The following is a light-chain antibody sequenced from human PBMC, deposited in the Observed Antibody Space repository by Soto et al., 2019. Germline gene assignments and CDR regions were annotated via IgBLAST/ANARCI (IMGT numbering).Light chain of an antibody. CDR3: QQRNSWPPTWT. J-gene: IGKJ1*01. CDR2: GAS. V-gene: IGKV3-11*01. CDR1: QSVGSY. Sequence: EIVLTQSPATLSLSPGERSTLSCRASQSVGSYLAWYRQKPGQAPRLLISGASNRAPGIPARFSGSGSGTEFTLTISSLEHENFEVYYCQQRNSWPPTWTFGQGTKVEIK.